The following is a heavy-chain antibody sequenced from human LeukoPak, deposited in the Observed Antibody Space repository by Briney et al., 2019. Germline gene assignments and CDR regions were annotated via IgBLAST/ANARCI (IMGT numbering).Heavy chain of an antibody. V-gene: IGHV3-23*01. CDR2: ISASGGST. CDR3: AKRIATAGPYFDY. CDR1: GFTFTSYA. J-gene: IGHJ4*02. D-gene: IGHD6-13*01. Sequence: GGSLRLSCAASGFTFTSYAMSWVRQAPGMGLEWVSAISASGGSTYYADSVKGRFTISRDSSKSTLYLQMNTLRAEDTAVYYCAKRIATAGPYFDYWGQGALVTVSS.